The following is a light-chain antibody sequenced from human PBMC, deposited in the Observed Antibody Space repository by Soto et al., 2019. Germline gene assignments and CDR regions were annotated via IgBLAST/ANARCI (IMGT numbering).Light chain of an antibody. V-gene: IGKV3-15*01. J-gene: IGKJ2*01. CDR2: GAS. Sequence: EIVMTQSPATLSVSPGERATLACRASQSVSSNLAWYQQKPGQAPRLLIYGASTRATSIPARFSGSRSATEFTLTISSLQSQDFAVYYCQHYNNWPPYTFGQGTKVQIK. CDR3: QHYNNWPPYT. CDR1: QSVSSN.